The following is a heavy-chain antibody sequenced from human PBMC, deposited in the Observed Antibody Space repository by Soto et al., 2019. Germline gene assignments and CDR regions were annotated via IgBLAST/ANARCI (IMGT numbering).Heavy chain of an antibody. J-gene: IGHJ4*02. Sequence: GASVKVSCKASGYSFTGLGINWVRQTTGQGLEWMGWMQPSSGRTGYAEKFQGRVTMTRDTSINTAYMELSSLTSDDTDFYYCARGGTAGGDYWGQGTLVTVSS. CDR2: MQPSSGRT. CDR1: GYSFTGLG. V-gene: IGHV1-8*01. CDR3: ARGGTAGGDY. D-gene: IGHD2-21*02.